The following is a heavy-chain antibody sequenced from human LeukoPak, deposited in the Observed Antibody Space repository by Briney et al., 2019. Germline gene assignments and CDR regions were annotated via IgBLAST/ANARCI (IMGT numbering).Heavy chain of an antibody. J-gene: IGHJ3*02. CDR3: AKMGSVVAAGSTIDAFDI. V-gene: IGHV3-23*01. CDR2: ISGSGGST. Sequence: PGGSLRLSCAASGFTFSSYAMSWVRQAPGKGLERVSAISGSGGSTYYADSVKGRFTISRDNSKNTLYLQMNSLRAEDTAVYYCAKMGSVVAAGSTIDAFDIWGQGTMVTVSS. CDR1: GFTFSSYA. D-gene: IGHD2-15*01.